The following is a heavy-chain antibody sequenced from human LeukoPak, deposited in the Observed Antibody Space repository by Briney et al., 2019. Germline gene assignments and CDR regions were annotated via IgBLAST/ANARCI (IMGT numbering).Heavy chain of an antibody. CDR3: AKSNARKPYGDPDY. Sequence: TGGSLRLSCAASGFTFSSYGMHWVRQAPGKGLEWVAFIRYDGSNKYYADSVKGRFTISRDNSKNTLYLQMNSLRAEDTAVYYCAKSNARKPYGDPDYWGQGTLVTVSS. CDR2: IRYDGSNK. D-gene: IGHD4-17*01. CDR1: GFTFSSYG. V-gene: IGHV3-30*02. J-gene: IGHJ4*02.